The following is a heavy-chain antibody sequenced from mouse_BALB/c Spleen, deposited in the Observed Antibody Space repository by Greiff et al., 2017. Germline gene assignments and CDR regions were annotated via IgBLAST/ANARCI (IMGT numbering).Heavy chain of an antibody. D-gene: IGHD1-1*01. V-gene: IGHV2-9-2*01. J-gene: IGHJ3*01. Sequence: LVESGPGLVAPSQSLSITCTVSGFSLTSYDISWIRQPPGKGLEWLGVIWTGGGTNYNSAFMSRLSISKDNSKSQVFLKMNSLQTDDTAIYYCVRGYGSSYTAWFAYWGQGTLVTVSA. CDR2: IWTGGGT. CDR1: GFSLTSYD. CDR3: VRGYGSSYTAWFAY.